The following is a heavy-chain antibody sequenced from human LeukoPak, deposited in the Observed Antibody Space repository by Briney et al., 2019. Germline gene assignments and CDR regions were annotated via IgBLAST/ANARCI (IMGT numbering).Heavy chain of an antibody. CDR1: GFTFSTYW. D-gene: IGHD2-2*02. Sequence: GGSLRLSCTASGFTFSTYWMSWVRQAPGKGLEWVANTREDGSEKYYVDSVKGRFTISRDNTKSSLYLQMNSLRDEDTAVYCCARDIGDCSSLSCYNHYYYMDVWGKGTTVTVSS. CDR3: ARDIGDCSSLSCYNHYYYMDV. CDR2: TREDGSEK. V-gene: IGHV3-7*01. J-gene: IGHJ6*03.